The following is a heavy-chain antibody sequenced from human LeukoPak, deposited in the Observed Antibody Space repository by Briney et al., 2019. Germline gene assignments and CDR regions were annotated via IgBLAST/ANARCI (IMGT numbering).Heavy chain of an antibody. CDR1: GGAISNFY. CDR2: IYGSGGT. D-gene: IGHD3/OR15-3a*01. Sequence: PSETLSLTCSVSGGAISNFYWSWIRQSAGKGLDWIGQIYGSGGTNYNPSLKSRVTMSTDKSKNQISLRLTSVTAADTAVYYCARNRTSYYGEIPFDVWGQGTMVTVSS. CDR3: ARNRTSYYGEIPFDV. V-gene: IGHV4-4*07. J-gene: IGHJ3*01.